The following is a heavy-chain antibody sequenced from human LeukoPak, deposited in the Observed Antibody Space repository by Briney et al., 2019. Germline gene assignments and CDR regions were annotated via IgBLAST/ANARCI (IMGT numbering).Heavy chain of an antibody. D-gene: IGHD3-10*01. CDR3: ARDAKYYFGSRTYFFFEY. V-gene: IGHV4-4*07. J-gene: IGHJ4*02. Sequence: SETLSLTCTVSGGSFSSYYWSWIRKPAGKGLEWIGHIYTSGTTNYNPSLKSRVTMSIDTSKNQFSLKLSSVTAADTAIYYCARDAKYYFGSRTYFFFEYWGQGTLLTVSS. CDR1: GGSFSSYY. CDR2: IYTSGTT.